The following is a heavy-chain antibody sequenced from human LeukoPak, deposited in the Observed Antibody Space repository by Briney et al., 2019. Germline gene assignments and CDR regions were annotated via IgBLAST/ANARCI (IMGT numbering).Heavy chain of an antibody. D-gene: IGHD2-2*01. CDR2: ISAYNGNT. J-gene: IGHJ6*02. V-gene: IGHV1-18*01. Sequence: ASVKVSCKASGYTFTSYGISWVRQAPGQGLEWMGWISAYNGNTNYAQKLQGRVTMTTDTSTSTAYMELRSLRSDDTAVYYCVRDVLVPAYYYGMDVWGQGTTVTVSS. CDR1: GYTFTSYG. CDR3: VRDVLVPAYYYGMDV.